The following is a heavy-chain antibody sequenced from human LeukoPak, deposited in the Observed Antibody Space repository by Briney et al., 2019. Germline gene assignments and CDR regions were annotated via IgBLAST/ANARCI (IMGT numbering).Heavy chain of an antibody. CDR3: ARGGMYYYDSSGYYWFDP. Sequence: ASVTVSFTASGGTFTSYAISWVRQAPGQGLEWMVGIIPIFGKANYAQKFQGRVTITTDESTSTAYMELSSLRSEDTAVYYCARGGMYYYDSSGYYWFDPWGQGTLVTVSS. D-gene: IGHD3-22*01. V-gene: IGHV1-69*05. J-gene: IGHJ5*02. CDR1: GGTFTSYA. CDR2: IIPIFGKA.